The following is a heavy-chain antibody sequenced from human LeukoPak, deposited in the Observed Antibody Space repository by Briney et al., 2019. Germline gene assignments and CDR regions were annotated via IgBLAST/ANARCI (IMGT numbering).Heavy chain of an antibody. CDR2: MHHSGRT. CDR3: ARAQEGCSRASCYLEP. J-gene: IGHJ5*02. V-gene: IGHV4-4*02. CDR1: GASISSTNW. Sequence: SGTLSLTCAISGASISSTNWWIWVRQPPGKGLEWIGEMHHSGRTNYNPSLKSRITISVDKSENQVFLRLNSVAAADTALYYCARAQEGCSRASCYLEPWGQGTLVTVSS. D-gene: IGHD2-2*01.